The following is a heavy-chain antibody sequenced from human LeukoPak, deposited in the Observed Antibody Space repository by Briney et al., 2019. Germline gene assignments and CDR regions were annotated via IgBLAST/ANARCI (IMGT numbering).Heavy chain of an antibody. CDR1: GFTFSSSW. V-gene: IGHV3-7*01. CDR3: TRGRLTMT. Sequence: PGGSLRLSCAASGFTFSSSWMSWVRQAPGKGLEWVANIKEDGSEKCYVEPVKGRFSISRDNAKNSLCLQMNSLRVEDTAVYYCTRGRLTMTWGQGTLVTVSS. D-gene: IGHD3-22*01. J-gene: IGHJ5*02. CDR2: IKEDGSEK.